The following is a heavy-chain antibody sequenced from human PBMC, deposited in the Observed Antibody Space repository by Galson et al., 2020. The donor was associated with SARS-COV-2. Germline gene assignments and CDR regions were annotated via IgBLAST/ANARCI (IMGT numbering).Heavy chain of an antibody. V-gene: IGHV4-59*08. Sequence: SETLSLTCTVSGGSINSYYWSWSRQPPGKGLEWIWFIWSSGITTSNPYLKRRVTLSVDTSKNKVSLTLTSVSAAATAMYCCARHGYRLDVFGGGGQVTVVTVSS. CDR1: GGSINSYY. CDR2: IWSSGIT. J-gene: IGHJ3*01. D-gene: IGHD2-2*03. CDR3: ARHGYRLDVFGG.